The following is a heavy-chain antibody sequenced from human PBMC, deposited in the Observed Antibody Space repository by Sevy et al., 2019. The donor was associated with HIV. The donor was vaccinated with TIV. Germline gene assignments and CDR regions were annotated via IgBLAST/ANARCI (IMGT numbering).Heavy chain of an antibody. J-gene: IGHJ3*01. D-gene: IGHD3-16*01. Sequence: GGSLRLSCAASGFMFSTYGMHWVRQAPGEGLEWVALIWHDGSYKYYADSVKGRFTISRDNSKNTLDLLMNSLRVEDTAVYYCARGVGGSFAGFDVWGQGTMVTVSS. CDR3: ARGVGGSFAGFDV. V-gene: IGHV3-33*01. CDR1: GFMFSTYG. CDR2: IWHDGSYK.